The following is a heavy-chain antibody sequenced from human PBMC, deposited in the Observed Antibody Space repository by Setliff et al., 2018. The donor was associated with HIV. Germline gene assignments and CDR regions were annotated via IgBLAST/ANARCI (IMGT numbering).Heavy chain of an antibody. V-gene: IGHV1-69*05. Sequence: SVKVSCKASGGTFSSFAISWVRQAPGQGLEWMGGIIPIFGTANYAQKFQGRVTITTDESTTTAYMELRSLRSEDTAVYYCARETYYGSGSYLPTEYYYYYMDVWGKGTTVTLSS. D-gene: IGHD3-10*01. J-gene: IGHJ6*03. CDR3: ARETYYGSGSYLPTEYYYYYMDV. CDR2: IIPIFGTA. CDR1: GGTFSSFA.